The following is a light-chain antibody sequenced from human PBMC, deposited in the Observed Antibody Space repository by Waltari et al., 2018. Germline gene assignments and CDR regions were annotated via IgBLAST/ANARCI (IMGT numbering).Light chain of an antibody. CDR3: HGYGSSPTWT. Sequence: EMVLTQSPGTLSVTPGERATLSCRASQIVISRYLAWYQQKPGQAPRLLLFDASSRATGIPDRFTGSGSGTDFSLTISSVEPEDSAVYYCHGYGSSPTWTFGQGTKVEIK. CDR1: QIVISRY. J-gene: IGKJ1*01. CDR2: DAS. V-gene: IGKV3-20*01.